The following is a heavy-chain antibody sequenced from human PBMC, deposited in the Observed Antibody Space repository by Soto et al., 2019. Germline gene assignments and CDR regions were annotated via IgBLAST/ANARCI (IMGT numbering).Heavy chain of an antibody. CDR3: ASMIYGDYPLHYFDY. CDR1: GGSISSSSYY. V-gene: IGHV4-39*01. CDR2: IYYSGST. D-gene: IGHD4-17*01. Sequence: QLQLQESGPGLVKPSETLSLTCTVSGGSISSSSYYWGWIRQPPGKGLEWIGSIYYSGSTYYNPSLKSRVTISVDTSKNQFSLKLSSVTAADTAVYYCASMIYGDYPLHYFDYWGQGTLVTVSS. J-gene: IGHJ4*02.